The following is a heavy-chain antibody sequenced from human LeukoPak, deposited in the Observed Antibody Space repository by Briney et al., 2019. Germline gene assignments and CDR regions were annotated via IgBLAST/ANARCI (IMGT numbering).Heavy chain of an antibody. V-gene: IGHV4-59*01. CDR1: GGSISSYY. D-gene: IGHD6-13*01. J-gene: IGHJ5*02. Sequence: SETLSLTCTVSGGSISSYYWSWIRQPPGKGLEWIGYIYYSGSTNYNPSLKSRVTISVDTSKNQCSLKLSSVTAADTAVYYCARDLYSSSWYNWFDPWGQGTLVTVSS. CDR2: IYYSGST. CDR3: ARDLYSSSWYNWFDP.